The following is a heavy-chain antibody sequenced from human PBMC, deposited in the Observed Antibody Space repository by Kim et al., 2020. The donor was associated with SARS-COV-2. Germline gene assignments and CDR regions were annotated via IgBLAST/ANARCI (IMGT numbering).Heavy chain of an antibody. V-gene: IGHV3-30*04. J-gene: IGHJ4*02. CDR1: GFTFSSYA. D-gene: IGHD6-19*01. CDR3: AREKPGIAVAGPFDY. CDR2: ISYDGSNK. Sequence: GGSLRLSCAASGFTFSSYAMHWVRQAPGKGLEWVAVISYDGSNKYYADSVKGLFTISRDNSKNTLYLQMNSLRAEDTAVYYCAREKPGIAVAGPFDYWGQGTLVSVSS.